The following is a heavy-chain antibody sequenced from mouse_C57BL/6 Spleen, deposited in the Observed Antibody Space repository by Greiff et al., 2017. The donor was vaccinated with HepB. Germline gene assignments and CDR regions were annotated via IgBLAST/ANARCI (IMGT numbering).Heavy chain of an antibody. CDR1: GYAFSSSW. D-gene: IGHD2-1*01. Sequence: VKLMESGPELVKPGASVKISCKASGYAFSSSWMNWVKQRPGKGLEWIGRIYPGDGDTNYNGKFKGKATLTADKSSSTAYMQLSSLTSEDSAVYFCARDGNYERAMDYWGKGTSVTVSS. CDR2: IYPGDGDT. V-gene: IGHV1-82*01. CDR3: ARDGNYERAMDY. J-gene: IGHJ4*01.